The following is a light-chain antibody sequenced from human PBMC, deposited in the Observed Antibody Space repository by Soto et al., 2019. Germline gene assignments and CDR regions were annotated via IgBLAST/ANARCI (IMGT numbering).Light chain of an antibody. CDR3: QQFNTSPWT. CDR2: KSS. Sequence: DIQMTQSPSTLSASEGDRVTISCRASQSVSIWSAWYQQKPGRAPKLLIYKSSILESGVPSRFSGSGSGTEFTLTISSLQPDDFATYYCQQFNTSPWTFGQGTKVEIK. J-gene: IGKJ1*01. V-gene: IGKV1-5*03. CDR1: QSVSIW.